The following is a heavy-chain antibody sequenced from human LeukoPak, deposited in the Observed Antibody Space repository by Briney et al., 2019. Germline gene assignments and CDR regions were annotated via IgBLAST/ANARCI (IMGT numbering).Heavy chain of an antibody. Sequence: ASVKVSCKASGYTFTSYDINWVRQAPGQGLEWMGWMNPNSLNTGYAQRFQGRITLTRNTSIGTAYMELRSLRSEDAAVYYCARGTALSGTSDYLDSWGQGTLVTVSS. D-gene: IGHD6-19*01. V-gene: IGHV1-8*03. CDR3: ARGTALSGTSDYLDS. CDR2: MNPNSLNT. J-gene: IGHJ4*02. CDR1: GYTFTSYD.